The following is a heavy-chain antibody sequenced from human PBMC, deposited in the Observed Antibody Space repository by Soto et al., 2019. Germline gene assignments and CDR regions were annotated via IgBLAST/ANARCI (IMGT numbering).Heavy chain of an antibody. CDR2: IKSKTDGGTT. V-gene: IGHV3-15*01. CDR1: GFTFSNAW. J-gene: IGHJ4*02. CDR3: TTGSYDYIWGSYRYDDY. D-gene: IGHD3-16*02. Sequence: GGSLRLSCAASGFTFSNAWMSWVRQAPGKGLEWVGRIKSKTDGGTTDYAAPVKGRFTISGDDSKNTRYLEMNSLKTEDTAVYYCTTGSYDYIWGSYRYDDYWGQGTLVTVSS.